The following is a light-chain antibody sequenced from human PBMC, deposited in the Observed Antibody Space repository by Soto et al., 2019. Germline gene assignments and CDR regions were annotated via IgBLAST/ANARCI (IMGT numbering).Light chain of an antibody. J-gene: IGLJ3*02. CDR1: SSNIGNNY. CDR3: ATWDDSLSGLV. Sequence: QSVLTQPPSASGTPGQRVTISCSGSSSNIGNNYVYWYQQLPRTAPQVLIYRNHHRPSGVPDRFSGSKSGTSASLAISGLRSEDEDAYYCATWDDSLSGLVFGGGTKLTVL. V-gene: IGLV1-47*01. CDR2: RNH.